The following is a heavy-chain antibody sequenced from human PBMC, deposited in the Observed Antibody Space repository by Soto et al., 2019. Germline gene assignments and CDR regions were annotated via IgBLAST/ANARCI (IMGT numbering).Heavy chain of an antibody. CDR2: IYYSGST. CDR3: AGVAVAGIDY. Sequence: QVQLQESGPGLVKPSETLSLTCTVSGGSISSYYWSWLRQPPGKGLEWIGYIYYSGSTNYNPSLKSRVTISVDTSKTQFSLMLSSVTEAETAVYCCAGVAVAGIDYWGQGTLVTVSS. D-gene: IGHD6-13*01. J-gene: IGHJ4*02. CDR1: GGSISSYY. V-gene: IGHV4-59*01.